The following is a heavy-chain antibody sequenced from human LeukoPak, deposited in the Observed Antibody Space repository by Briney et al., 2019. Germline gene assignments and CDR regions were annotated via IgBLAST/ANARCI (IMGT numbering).Heavy chain of an antibody. CDR1: GYTFTSYA. J-gene: IGHJ4*02. CDR3: ARDLRTKWSRFDY. CDR2: INAGNGNT. Sequence: ASVKVSCKASGYTFTSYAMHWVRQAPGQRLEWMGWINAGNGNTKYSQKFQGRVTITRDTSASTAYMELSGLRSEDTAVYYCARDLRTKWSRFDYWGQGTLVTVSS. V-gene: IGHV1-3*01. D-gene: IGHD2-15*01.